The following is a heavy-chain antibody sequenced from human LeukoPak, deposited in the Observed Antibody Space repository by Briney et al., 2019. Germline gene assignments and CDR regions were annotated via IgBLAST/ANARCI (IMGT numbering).Heavy chain of an antibody. CDR1: GGSISSSSYY. CDR2: IYYSGST. V-gene: IGHV4-39*07. CDR3: ARSMVRGVIIANWFDP. Sequence: PSETLSLTCTVSGGSISSSSYYWGWIRQPPGKGLEWIGSIYYSGSTYYNPSLKSRVTISVDTSKNQFSLKLSSVTAADTAVYYCARSMVRGVIIANWFDPWGQGTLVTVSS. D-gene: IGHD3-10*01. J-gene: IGHJ5*02.